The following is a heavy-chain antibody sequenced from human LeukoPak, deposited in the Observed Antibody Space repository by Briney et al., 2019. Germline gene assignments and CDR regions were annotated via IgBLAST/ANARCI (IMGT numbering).Heavy chain of an antibody. CDR3: VRGRGSTSSNFDY. D-gene: IGHD2-2*01. V-gene: IGHV1-2*02. Sequence: ASVKVSCKASGYTFTGYYMHWVRQAPAQGLEWMGWINPNSGGTNYAQKFQGRVTMTRDTSIRTAYMELSRLTSDDTAVYYCVRGRGSTSSNFDYWGQGTLVTVSS. CDR2: INPNSGGT. J-gene: IGHJ4*02. CDR1: GYTFTGYY.